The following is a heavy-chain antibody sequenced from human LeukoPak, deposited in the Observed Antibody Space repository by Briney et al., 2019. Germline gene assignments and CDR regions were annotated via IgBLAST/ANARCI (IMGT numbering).Heavy chain of an antibody. CDR1: GFTFSSYA. D-gene: IGHD3-22*01. V-gene: IGHV3-23*01. CDR3: AKRYYYDSSGYYADGGFDY. CDR2: ISGSGGST. Sequence: GGSLRLSCAASGFTFSSYAMSWVRQAPGKGLEWVSAISGSGGSTYYADSVKGRFTISRDNSKNTLYLQMNSLRAEDTAVYYCAKRYYYDSSGYYADGGFDYWGQGTLVTVSS. J-gene: IGHJ4*02.